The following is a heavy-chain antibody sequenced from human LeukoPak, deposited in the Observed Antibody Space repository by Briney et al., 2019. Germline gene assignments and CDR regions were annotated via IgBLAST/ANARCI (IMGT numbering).Heavy chain of an antibody. CDR3: ARRGLYSNSWYYFDY. D-gene: IGHD6-13*01. Sequence: SETLSLTCTVSGGSISSSSYYWDWIRQPPGKGLEWIGSIYYSGTTYYNPSLKSRVTISVDTSKSQFSLKLSSVTAADTAVYYCARRGLYSNSWYYFDYWGQGTLVTVSS. J-gene: IGHJ4*02. CDR1: GGSISSSSYY. V-gene: IGHV4-39*01. CDR2: IYYSGTT.